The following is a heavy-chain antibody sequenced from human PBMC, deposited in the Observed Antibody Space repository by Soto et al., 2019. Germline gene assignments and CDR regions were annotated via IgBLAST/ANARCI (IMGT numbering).Heavy chain of an antibody. CDR1: GFTFSSYA. CDR3: ATSYCSGGSCYPTALGY. CDR2: ISGRGGST. V-gene: IGHV3-23*01. J-gene: IGHJ4*02. Sequence: EVQLLESGGGLVQPGGSLRLSCAASGFTFSSYAMSWVRQAPGKGLEWVSAISGRGGSTYYADSVKGRFTISRDNSKNTLYLQMNSLRAEDTAVYYCATSYCSGGSCYPTALGYWGQGTLVTVSS. D-gene: IGHD2-15*01.